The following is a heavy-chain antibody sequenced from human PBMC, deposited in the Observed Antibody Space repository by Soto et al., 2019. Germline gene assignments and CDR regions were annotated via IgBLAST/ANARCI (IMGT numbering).Heavy chain of an antibody. V-gene: IGHV3-30*03. Sequence: PGGSLRLSCTASGFTLNTYGVHWVRQAPGTGLEWVALISSDATTKIYGDPVKGRFTISRDNPKNTLYLQMNSLLPEDTAVYYCAAHSGKYRNHFNSWGLVTLVTVSS. J-gene: IGHJ4*02. CDR1: GFTLNTYG. CDR2: ISSDATTK. CDR3: AAHSGKYRNHFNS. D-gene: IGHD1-1*01.